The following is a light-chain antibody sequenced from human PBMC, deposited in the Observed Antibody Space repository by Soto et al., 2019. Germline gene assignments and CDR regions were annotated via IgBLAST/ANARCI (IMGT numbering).Light chain of an antibody. J-gene: IGKJ3*01. CDR3: QQSYNGPFT. CDR2: SAS. Sequence: DIQVTQSSASVSASVRDRVTVTCGAGQSISRYLNWYQQRPGKAPKLLIYSASSLQTGVPSRFSGSGSGTDFTLTINSLQPEDFATYYCQQSYNGPFTFAPGTKVDNK. CDR1: QSISRY. V-gene: IGKV1-39*01.